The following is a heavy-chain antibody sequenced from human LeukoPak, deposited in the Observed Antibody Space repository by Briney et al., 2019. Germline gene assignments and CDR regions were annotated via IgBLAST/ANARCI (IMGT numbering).Heavy chain of an antibody. J-gene: IGHJ4*02. Sequence: SETLSLTCAVYGGSFSGYYWSWIRQPPGKGLEWIGEINHSGSTNYNPSLKSRVTISVDTSKNQFSLKLSSVTAADTAVYYCARGHSTVTTGGYFDYWGPGNPGHRLL. CDR1: GGSFSGYY. CDR3: ARGHSTVTTGGYFDY. D-gene: IGHD4-17*01. V-gene: IGHV4-34*01. CDR2: INHSGST.